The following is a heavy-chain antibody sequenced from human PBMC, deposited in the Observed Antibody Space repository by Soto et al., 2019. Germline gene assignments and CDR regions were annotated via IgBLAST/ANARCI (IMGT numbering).Heavy chain of an antibody. CDR2: IYYSGSA. CDR1: GGSISSSNYY. D-gene: IGHD7-27*01. J-gene: IGHJ3*02. V-gene: IGHV4-39*01. CDR3: ARPPTANLDAFEI. Sequence: QLQLQESGPGLVKPSETLSLTCTVSGGSISSSNYYWGWIRQPPGKGLEWIGSIYYSGSAYYNPSLRTRLRSVDTSKNQFSLMLSSVTAADTAVYYCARPPTANLDAFEIWGQGTMVTVSS.